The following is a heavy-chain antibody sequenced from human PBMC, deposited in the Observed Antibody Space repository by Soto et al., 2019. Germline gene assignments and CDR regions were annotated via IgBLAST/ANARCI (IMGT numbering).Heavy chain of an antibody. CDR2: ISSRGNFI. Sequence: PGGSLRLSCEASGFIFGNYSMNWVRQAPGKGLDWVSTISSRGNFIYYADSVRGRVTISRDNTQNSLQLQMNSLRVEDTAIYYFVRVQYLYGNAVCYY. D-gene: IGHD3-10*01. V-gene: IGHV3-21*01. CDR1: GFIFGNYS. CDR3: VRVQYLYGNAVCYY. J-gene: IGHJ6*01.